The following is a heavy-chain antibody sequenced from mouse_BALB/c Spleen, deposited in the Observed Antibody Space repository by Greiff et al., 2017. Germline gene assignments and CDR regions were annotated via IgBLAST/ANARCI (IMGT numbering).Heavy chain of an antibody. CDR1: GFTFTDYY. CDR2: IRNKANGYTT. J-gene: IGHJ4*01. D-gene: IGHD4-1*01. V-gene: IGHV7-3*02. CDR3: ARVLGRDYAMDY. Sequence: EVQLVESGGGLVQPGGFLILSCATSGFTFTDYYMSWVRQPPGQALEWLGFIRNKANGYTTEYSASVKGRFTISRDNSQSILYLQMNTLRAEDSATYYCARVLGRDYAMDYWGQGTSVTVSS.